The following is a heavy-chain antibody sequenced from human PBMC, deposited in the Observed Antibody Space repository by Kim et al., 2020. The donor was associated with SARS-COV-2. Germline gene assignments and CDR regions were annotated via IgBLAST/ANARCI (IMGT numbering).Heavy chain of an antibody. CDR2: SKN. Sequence: SKNYHADAVKGRFTISRDNSKNTLYLQMNSLRAEDTAVYYCARDWGSGWGEWGQGTLVTVSS. D-gene: IGHD6-19*01. J-gene: IGHJ4*02. CDR3: ARDWGSGWGE. V-gene: IGHV3-30-3*01.